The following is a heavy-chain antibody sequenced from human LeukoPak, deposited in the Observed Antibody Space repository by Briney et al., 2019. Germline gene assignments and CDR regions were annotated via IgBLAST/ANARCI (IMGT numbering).Heavy chain of an antibody. CDR3: ARPSGYSSGWYSTDY. CDR2: IYPGDSDT. V-gene: IGHV5-51*01. CDR1: GYSFTSYW. Sequence: GESLKISCKGSGYSFTSYWIGWVRQMPGKGLEWMGIIYPGDSDTRYSPSSQGQVTISADKSISTAYLQWRSLKASDTAMYYCARPSGYSSGWYSTDYWGQGTLVTDSS. J-gene: IGHJ4*02. D-gene: IGHD6-19*01.